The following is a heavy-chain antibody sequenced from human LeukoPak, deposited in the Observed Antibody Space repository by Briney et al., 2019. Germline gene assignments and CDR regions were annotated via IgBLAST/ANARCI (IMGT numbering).Heavy chain of an antibody. D-gene: IGHD3-22*01. J-gene: IGHJ3*02. CDR2: ISSSSSYI. Sequence: GGSLRLSCAASGFTFSSYSMNWARQAPGKGLEWVSSISSSSSYIYYADSVKGRFTISRDNAKNSLYLQMNSLRAEDTAVYYCATQGYYYDSSGQRRNDAFDIWGQGTMVTVSS. V-gene: IGHV3-21*01. CDR1: GFTFSSYS. CDR3: ATQGYYYDSSGQRRNDAFDI.